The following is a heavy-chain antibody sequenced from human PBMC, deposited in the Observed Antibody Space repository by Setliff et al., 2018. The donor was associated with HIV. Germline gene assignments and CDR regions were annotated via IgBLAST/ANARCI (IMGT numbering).Heavy chain of an antibody. CDR1: GGSFSGYY. J-gene: IGHJ4*02. CDR2: INHNGYT. D-gene: IGHD1-26*01. CDR3: ARKSGSFNYEDY. Sequence: SETLSLTCAVYGGSFSGYYWTWVRQPPGKGLEWIGEINHNGYTKFNPSLKSRLTISVDTSKNQFSMKLKSVTAADTAIYYCARKSGSFNYEDYWGQGTLVTVSS. V-gene: IGHV4-34*01.